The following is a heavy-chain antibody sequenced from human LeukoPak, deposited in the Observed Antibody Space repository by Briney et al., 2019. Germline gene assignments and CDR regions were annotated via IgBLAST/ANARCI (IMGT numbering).Heavy chain of an antibody. CDR3: ARDQYCSGGSCYSAY. CDR1: GFTVSSNY. Sequence: GGSLRLSCAASGFTVSSNYMSWVRQAPGKGLEWVSVIYSGGSTYYADSVKDRFTISRDNSKNTLYLQMNSLRAEDTAVYYCARDQYCSGGSCYSAYWGQGTLVTVSS. J-gene: IGHJ4*02. D-gene: IGHD2-15*01. CDR2: IYSGGST. V-gene: IGHV3-66*01.